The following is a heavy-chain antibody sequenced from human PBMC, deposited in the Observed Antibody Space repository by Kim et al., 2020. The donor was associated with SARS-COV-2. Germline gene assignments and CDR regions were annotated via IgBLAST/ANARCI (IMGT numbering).Heavy chain of an antibody. J-gene: IGHJ6*02. CDR3: AREGGYCSGGSCGSHRIHYYYGMDV. CDR1: GGSISSYY. D-gene: IGHD2-15*01. Sequence: SETLSLTCTVSGGSISSYYWSWIRQPPGKGLEWIGYIYYSGSTNYNPSLKSRVTISVDTSKNQFSLKLSSVTAADTAVYYCAREGGYCSGGSCGSHRIHYYYGMDVWGQGTTVTVSS. CDR2: IYYSGST. V-gene: IGHV4-59*01.